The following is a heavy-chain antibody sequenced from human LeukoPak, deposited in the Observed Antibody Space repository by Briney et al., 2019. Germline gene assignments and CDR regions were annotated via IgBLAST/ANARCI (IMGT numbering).Heavy chain of an antibody. D-gene: IGHD3-22*01. J-gene: IGHJ4*02. CDR1: GGPISNYY. CDR3: ARESGFSDNSGYSKRFDS. Sequence: SETLSLICTVSGGPISNYYWSWIRQPAGKGLEWIGHIDTSGSSNYNPSLKSRVTISVDTSNNRFSLRLRPVSAADTAVYYCARESGFSDNSGYSKRFDSWGQGTLVTVSS. V-gene: IGHV4-4*07. CDR2: IDTSGSS.